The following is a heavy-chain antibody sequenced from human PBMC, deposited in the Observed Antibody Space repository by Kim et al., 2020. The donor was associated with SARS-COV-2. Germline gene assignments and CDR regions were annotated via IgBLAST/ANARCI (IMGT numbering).Heavy chain of an antibody. V-gene: IGHV1-3*01. J-gene: IGHJ4*02. CDR2: INAGNGNT. CDR3: ARDYSSSWYRFPFDY. D-gene: IGHD6-13*01. CDR1: GYTFTSYA. Sequence: ASVKVSCKASGYTFTSYAMHWVRQAPGQRLEWMGWINAGNGNTKYSQKFQGRVTITRDTSASTAYMELSSLRSEDTAVYYCARDYSSSWYRFPFDYWGQGTLVTVSS.